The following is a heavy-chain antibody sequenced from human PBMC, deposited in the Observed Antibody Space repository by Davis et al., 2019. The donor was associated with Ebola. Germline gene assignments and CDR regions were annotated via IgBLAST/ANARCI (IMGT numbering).Heavy chain of an antibody. J-gene: IGHJ4*02. V-gene: IGHV4-34*01. D-gene: IGHD3-22*01. CDR3: ARESYYYDSSGYSRGGFDY. CDR2: INHSGST. CDR1: GFTVTTTY. Sequence: GSLRLSCAASGFTVTTTYMSWIRQPPGKGLEWIGEINHSGSTNYNPSLKSRVTISVDTSKNQFSLKLSSVTAADTAVYYCARESYYYDSSGYSRGGFDYWGQGTLVTISS.